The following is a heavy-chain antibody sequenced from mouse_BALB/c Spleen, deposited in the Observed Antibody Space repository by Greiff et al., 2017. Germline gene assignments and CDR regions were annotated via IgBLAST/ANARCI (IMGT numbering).Heavy chain of an antibody. D-gene: IGHD1-3*01. CDR1: GFTFSSYT. CDR2: ISNGGGST. CDR3: ARQWGKEHAMDY. Sequence: EVQGVESGGGLVQPGGSLKLSCAASGFTFSSYTMSWVRQTPEKRLEWVAYISNGGGSTYYPDTVKGRFTISRDNAKNTLYLQMSSLKSEDTAMYYCARQWGKEHAMDYWGQGTSVTVSS. J-gene: IGHJ4*01. V-gene: IGHV5-12-2*01.